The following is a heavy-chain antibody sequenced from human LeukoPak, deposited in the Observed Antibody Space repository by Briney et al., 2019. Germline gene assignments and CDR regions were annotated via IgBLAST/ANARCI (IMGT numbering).Heavy chain of an antibody. CDR1: ARSISTIY. CDR3: ATDIMIFRTGSTCYSDL. Sequence: SETLSLTCTVAARSISTIYCSWIRQPAGKGPEWIGRIYTSGSTNYNPSLKSRVTMSVDTSKNQFSLKMSSVTAADTAVYYCATDIMIFRTGSTCYSDLWGRGTLVTVSS. CDR2: IYTSGST. D-gene: IGHD3/OR15-3a*01. J-gene: IGHJ2*01. V-gene: IGHV4-4*07.